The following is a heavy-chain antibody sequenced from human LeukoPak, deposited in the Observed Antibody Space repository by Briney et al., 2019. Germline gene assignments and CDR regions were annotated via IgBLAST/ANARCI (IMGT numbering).Heavy chain of an antibody. D-gene: IGHD5-24*01. CDR1: GFTFSTYG. Sequence: GGSLRLSCAASGFTFSTYGMSWVRQAPGKGLEWVSSISGSGGSTYYADSAKGRSTISRDNSKNTLFLQMNSLRAEDTAVYYCAKGPRRDGYDFDYWGQGTLVTVSS. CDR2: ISGSGGST. CDR3: AKGPRRDGYDFDY. J-gene: IGHJ4*02. V-gene: IGHV3-23*01.